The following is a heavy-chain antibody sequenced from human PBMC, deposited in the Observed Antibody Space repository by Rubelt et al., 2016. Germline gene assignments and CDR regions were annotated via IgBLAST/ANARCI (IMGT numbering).Heavy chain of an antibody. D-gene: IGHD5-24*01. V-gene: IGHV1-18*01. Sequence: QVQLVQSGAEVKKPGASVKVSCRASGYTFTSYGISWVRQAPGQGLEWMGWISAYNGNTNYAQKLQGSVTMTPDTSTSTGYMELRSLRSDDTAVYYCARDLTYNLPAYWGQGTLVTVSS. CDR2: ISAYNGNT. J-gene: IGHJ4*02. CDR3: ARDLTYNLPAY. CDR1: GYTFTSYG.